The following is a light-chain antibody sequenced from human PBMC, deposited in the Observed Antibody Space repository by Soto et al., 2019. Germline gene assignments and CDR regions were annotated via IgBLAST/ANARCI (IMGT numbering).Light chain of an antibody. CDR2: GAS. Sequence: EIVLTQSPGTLSLSPGERATLSCRASQSVSSSYLAWYQQKPGQAPRLLIYGASSRATGIPDRFSGSGSGTDFTLTISRLEPEDFAVYYCQQYGSSPLTFGGGPRWIS. J-gene: IGKJ4*01. V-gene: IGKV3-20*01. CDR3: QQYGSSPLT. CDR1: QSVSSSY.